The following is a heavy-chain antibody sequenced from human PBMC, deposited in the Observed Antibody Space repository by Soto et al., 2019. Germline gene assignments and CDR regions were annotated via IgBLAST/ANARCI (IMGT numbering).Heavy chain of an antibody. J-gene: IGHJ1*01. V-gene: IGHV3-23*01. Sequence: GGSLRLSCAASGFTVSSYAMSWVRQAPGKGLEWVSAISGSGGSTYYEDSVKGRFTISRDNSKNTLYLKMTSLGAEDTAVYYCAKASLGYCSGGSCWRGGIQHWGQGTLVTVSS. CDR1: GFTVSSYA. CDR3: AKASLGYCSGGSCWRGGIQH. D-gene: IGHD2-15*01. CDR2: ISGSGGST.